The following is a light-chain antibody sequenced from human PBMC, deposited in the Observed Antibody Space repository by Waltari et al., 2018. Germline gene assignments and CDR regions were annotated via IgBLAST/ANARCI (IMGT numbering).Light chain of an antibody. Sequence: DVAMTQSPLSLPVTLGQPASISCRSSQCLVHSDGNPYLNWFQQRPGQSPRRLIYKVSKRDCGVPERFSGSESGADFTLKISRVEVEDVEVYYCMQGTHWPLTFGPGTKVDIK. CDR3: MQGTHWPLT. V-gene: IGKV2-30*02. CDR2: KVS. J-gene: IGKJ3*01. CDR1: QCLVHSDGNPY.